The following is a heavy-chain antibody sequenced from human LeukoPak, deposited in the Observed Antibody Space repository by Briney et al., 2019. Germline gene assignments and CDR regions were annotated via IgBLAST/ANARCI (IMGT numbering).Heavy chain of an antibody. CDR1: GGSISSGGYY. CDR2: IYYSGST. CDR3: ARAQDFVEVPAASHFDY. J-gene: IGHJ4*02. Sequence: SQTLSLTCTVSGGSISSGGYYWSWIRQHPGKGLEWIGYIYYSGSTYYNPSLKSRVTISVDTSKNQFSLKLSSVTAADTAVYYCARAQDFVEVPAASHFDYWGQGTLVTVSS. D-gene: IGHD2-2*01. V-gene: IGHV4-31*03.